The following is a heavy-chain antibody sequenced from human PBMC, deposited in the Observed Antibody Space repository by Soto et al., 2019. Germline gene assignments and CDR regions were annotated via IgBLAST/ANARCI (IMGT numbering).Heavy chain of an antibody. Sequence: QVQLVESGGGVVQPGRSLRLSCAASGFTFINYVMHWVRQAPGKGLEWVAVISNDGSQKHYADSVKGRFTISRDDSKNTLYLQMDSLRAEDTALYYCAKVTDSGSFYRWFDPWGQGTLVTVSS. CDR1: GFTFINYV. CDR2: ISNDGSQK. CDR3: AKVTDSGSFYRWFDP. J-gene: IGHJ5*02. V-gene: IGHV3-30*18. D-gene: IGHD1-26*01.